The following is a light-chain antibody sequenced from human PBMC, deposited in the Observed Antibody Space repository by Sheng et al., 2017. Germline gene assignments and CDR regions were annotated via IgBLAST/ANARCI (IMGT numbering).Light chain of an antibody. CDR2: TAS. Sequence: IQMTQSPSSLSASVGDRVTITCRASHSISNYLNWYQQTPGKGPLTLLIYTASSLQSRGPDSRFSGRGSGTDFTLTISSLQPEDFATYYCQQSFSTFYSFGQGTKLQI. V-gene: IGKV1-39*01. CDR3: QQSFSTFYS. CDR1: HSISNY. J-gene: IGKJ2*01.